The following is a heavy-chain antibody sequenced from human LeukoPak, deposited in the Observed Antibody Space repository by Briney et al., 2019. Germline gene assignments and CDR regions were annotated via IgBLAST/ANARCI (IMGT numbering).Heavy chain of an antibody. D-gene: IGHD2-15*01. V-gene: IGHV3-23*01. J-gene: IGHJ4*02. CDR3: AKNTGGSCYSAFDH. CDR2: TCGSDTNT. CDR1: GFTFSSYA. Sequence: GGSLRLSCAASGFTFSSYAMSWVRQAPGKGLEWLSATCGSDTNTYHADSVKGRFTISRDNSKNTLYLQMNSLRADDTGIYYCAKNTGGSCYSAFDHWGQGAQVTVSS.